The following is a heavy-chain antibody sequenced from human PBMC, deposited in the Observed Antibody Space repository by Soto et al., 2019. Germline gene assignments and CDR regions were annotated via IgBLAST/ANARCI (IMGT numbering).Heavy chain of an antibody. Sequence: QVQVVQSGDEVKKPGASVKVSCKASGYTFTNYGFSWVRQAPGQGLEWMGWISGYNGNTKYAEKLQGRVTMTTDTSTSTAHMELRSLRSDDTAVYYCSREGQAPYYYYCMDVWCQGTAGTVSS. J-gene: IGHJ6*02. V-gene: IGHV1-18*01. CDR3: SREGQAPYYYYCMDV. CDR2: ISGYNGNT. CDR1: GYTFTNYG.